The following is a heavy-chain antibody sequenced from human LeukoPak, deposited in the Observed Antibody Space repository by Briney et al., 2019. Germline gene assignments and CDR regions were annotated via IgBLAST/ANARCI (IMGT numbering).Heavy chain of an antibody. CDR1: GDSISSNSAA. Sequence: SQTLSLTCAISGDSISSNSAAWNWIRQSPSRGLEWLGRTYYRSKWYNDYAVSVKSRITINPDTSKNQFSLQLNSVTPEDTAVYYCARGVWVVASSGWYPFYYYYYMDVWGKGTTVTVSS. CDR3: ARGVWVVASSGWYPFYYYYYMDV. V-gene: IGHV6-1*01. CDR2: TYYRSKWYN. D-gene: IGHD6-19*01. J-gene: IGHJ6*03.